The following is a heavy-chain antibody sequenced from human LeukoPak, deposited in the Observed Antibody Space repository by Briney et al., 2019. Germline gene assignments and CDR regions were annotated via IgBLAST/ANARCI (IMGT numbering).Heavy chain of an antibody. D-gene: IGHD1-26*01. V-gene: IGHV3-30-3*01. CDR3: ARSGSLTDFDY. CDR1: GFTFSSYA. J-gene: IGHJ4*02. Sequence: GGSLRLSCAASGFTFSSYAMHWVRQAPGKGLEWVAVISYDGSNKYYADSVKGRFTISRDNSKNTLYLQMNSLRAEDTAVYYCARSGSLTDFDYWGQGTLVTVSS. CDR2: ISYDGSNK.